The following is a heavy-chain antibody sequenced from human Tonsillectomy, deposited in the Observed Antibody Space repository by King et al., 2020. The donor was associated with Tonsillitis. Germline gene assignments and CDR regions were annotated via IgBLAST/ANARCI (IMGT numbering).Heavy chain of an antibody. CDR3: AKDKPWARVTTRGLDY. J-gene: IGHJ4*02. CDR2: ISWDGGST. Sequence: QLVQSGGVVVQPGGSLRLSCAASGFTFDDYTMHWVRHAPGKGLEWVALISWDGGSTYYADSVKGRFTISRDNSKNSLYLQMNSLRTEDTALYYCAKDKPWARVTTRGLDYWGQGTLVTVSS. V-gene: IGHV3-43*01. D-gene: IGHD4-17*01. CDR1: GFTFDDYT.